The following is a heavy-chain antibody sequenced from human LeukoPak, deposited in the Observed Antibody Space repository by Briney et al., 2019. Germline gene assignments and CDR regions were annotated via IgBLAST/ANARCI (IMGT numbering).Heavy chain of an antibody. CDR3: TRDRGAYNLYDY. J-gene: IGHJ4*02. V-gene: IGHV3-49*03. CDR2: IRSKAYGETA. CDR1: GFTFGDYA. Sequence: GGSLRLSCTASGFTFGDYAMSWIGQAPGKGLEWVGFIRSKAYGETADYAASVKGRFTISRDDSKAIAYLQMNSLKTEDTAVYHCTRDRGAYNLYDYWGQGTLVTVSS. D-gene: IGHD1-1*01.